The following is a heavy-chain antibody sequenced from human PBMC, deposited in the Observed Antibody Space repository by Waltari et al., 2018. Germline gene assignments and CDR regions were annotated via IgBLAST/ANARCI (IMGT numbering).Heavy chain of an antibody. Sequence: EVQLVESGGGLVKPGGSLRLSCAAYGITLRSHSLTWVRQAPGKGLEWVSSISSSSSYIYYADSVKGRFTISRDNAKNSLYLQMNSLRAEDTAVYYCARTLLGATCYWGQGTLVTISS. CDR2: ISSSSSYI. D-gene: IGHD1-26*01. CDR1: GITLRSHS. V-gene: IGHV3-21*01. CDR3: ARTLLGATCY. J-gene: IGHJ4*02.